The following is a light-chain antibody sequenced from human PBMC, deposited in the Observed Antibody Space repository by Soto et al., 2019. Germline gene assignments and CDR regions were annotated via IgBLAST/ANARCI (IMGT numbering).Light chain of an antibody. CDR2: DAS. CDR1: QSVSSY. J-gene: IGKJ4*01. V-gene: IGKV3-11*01. Sequence: EIVLTQSPATLSLSPGERATLSCRASQSVSSYLAWYQQKPGQAPRLLIYDASNRATGIPARFSGSGSGTDFPLTISSLGLEDVAVYYCQQRSDWPPLTFGGGTKVEI. CDR3: QQRSDWPPLT.